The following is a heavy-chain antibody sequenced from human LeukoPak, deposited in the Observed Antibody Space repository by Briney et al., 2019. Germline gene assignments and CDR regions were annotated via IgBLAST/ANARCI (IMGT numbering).Heavy chain of an antibody. Sequence: SVKVSCKASGYTFTSHGISWVRQAPGQGLEWMGWISAYNGNTNYAQKLQGRVTITTDTSTSTAYMELRSLRSDDTAVYYCARDISGYGRFDYWGQGTLVTVSS. D-gene: IGHD3-22*01. CDR1: GYTFTSHG. V-gene: IGHV1-18*01. J-gene: IGHJ4*02. CDR3: ARDISGYGRFDY. CDR2: ISAYNGNT.